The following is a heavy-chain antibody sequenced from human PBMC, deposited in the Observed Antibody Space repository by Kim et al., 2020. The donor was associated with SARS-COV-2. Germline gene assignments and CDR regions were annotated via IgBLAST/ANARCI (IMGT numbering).Heavy chain of an antibody. V-gene: IGHV3-23*05. Sequence: YADSVRGRFTISRDNSMNTLSLQRNGLRADDTAVYYCAKLMTTSSYSAMDVWGQGTTVTVSS. J-gene: IGHJ6*02. D-gene: IGHD2-2*01. CDR3: AKLMTTSSYSAMDV.